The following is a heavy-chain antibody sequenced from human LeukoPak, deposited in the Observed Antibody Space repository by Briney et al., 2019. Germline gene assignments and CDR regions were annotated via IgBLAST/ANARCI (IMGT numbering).Heavy chain of an antibody. Sequence: ASVKVSCKVSGYTLTELSMHWVRQAPGKGLEWMGGFVPEDGETIYAQKFQGRVTMTEDTSTDTAYMELSSLRSEDTAVYYCATVGVVVPAARVRWWFDPWGQGTLVTVSS. J-gene: IGHJ5*02. CDR1: GYTLTELS. V-gene: IGHV1-24*01. D-gene: IGHD2-2*01. CDR2: FVPEDGET. CDR3: ATVGVVVPAARVRWWFDP.